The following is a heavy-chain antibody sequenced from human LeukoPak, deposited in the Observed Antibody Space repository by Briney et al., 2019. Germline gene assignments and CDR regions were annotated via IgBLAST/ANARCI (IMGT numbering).Heavy chain of an antibody. CDR1: GYTFTTYY. CDR3: ARGGGRSTEGGVWFYYYYMDA. D-gene: IGHD3-16*01. Sequence: ASVKVSCKASGYTFTTYYMHWVRQAPGQGLEWMGIINPSGGSTSYAQKFQGRVTVTRDMSTSTVYMELSSLRSEDTAVYYCARGGGRSTEGGVWFYYYYMDAWGKGTTVTVSS. V-gene: IGHV1-46*01. J-gene: IGHJ6*03. CDR2: INPSGGST.